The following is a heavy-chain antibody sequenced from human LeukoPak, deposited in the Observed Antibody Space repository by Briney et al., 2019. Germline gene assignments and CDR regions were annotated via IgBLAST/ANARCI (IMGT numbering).Heavy chain of an antibody. CDR3: ARDTSLDGMDV. J-gene: IGHJ6*02. CDR2: ISYDGSNK. CDR1: GFTFSAYA. Sequence: GGSLRLSCAVSGFTFSAYAMHWVRQAPGKGLEWVAVISYDGSNKYYADYVKGRFTISRDNAKNSLYLQMNSLRAEDTAVYYCARDTSLDGMDVWGQGTTVTVSS. V-gene: IGHV3-30*07.